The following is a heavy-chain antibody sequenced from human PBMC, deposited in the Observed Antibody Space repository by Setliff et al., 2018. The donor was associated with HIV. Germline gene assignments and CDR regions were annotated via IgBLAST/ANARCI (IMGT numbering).Heavy chain of an antibody. Sequence: GGSMRLSCAASRITFSSNSMNWVRQAPGKGLEWVSSISSSSSYIYYADSVKGRFTISRDNSKNTLYLQMNSLRSEDTAVYYCARVTSDSSGYYWGYYFDYWGQGTRVTVSS. CDR2: ISSSSSYI. CDR1: RITFSSNS. D-gene: IGHD3-22*01. CDR3: ARVTSDSSGYYWGYYFDY. J-gene: IGHJ4*02. V-gene: IGHV3-21*01.